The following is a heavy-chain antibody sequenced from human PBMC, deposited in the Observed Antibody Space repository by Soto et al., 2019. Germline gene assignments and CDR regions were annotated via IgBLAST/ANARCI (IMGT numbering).Heavy chain of an antibody. V-gene: IGHV4-61*01. Sequence: PSETLSLTCTVSGRSVSSGSYYWSWLRQPPGKGLEWIGYIYYSGSTNYNPSLKSRVTISVDTSKNQFSLKLSSVTAADTAVYYCARAPDYGSINWFDPWGQGTLVTVSS. CDR3: ARAPDYGSINWFDP. D-gene: IGHD4-17*01. CDR1: GRSVSSGSYY. J-gene: IGHJ5*02. CDR2: IYYSGST.